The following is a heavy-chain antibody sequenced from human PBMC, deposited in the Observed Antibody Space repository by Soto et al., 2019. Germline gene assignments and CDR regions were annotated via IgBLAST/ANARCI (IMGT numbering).Heavy chain of an antibody. J-gene: IGHJ6*02. Sequence: QVQLVQSGAEVKKPGSSVKVSCTASGGSLSNFGISWVRQAPGQGLEWMGAIIPVFGTPNYAQKFQDRVTIHADESTTTVYMEVRSLTSEDTAVYYCARGDATKIVVTTYSAMDVWGQGNTVTVSS. V-gene: IGHV1-69*12. CDR1: GGSLSNFG. CDR2: IIPVFGTP. D-gene: IGHD3-22*01. CDR3: ARGDATKIVVTTYSAMDV.